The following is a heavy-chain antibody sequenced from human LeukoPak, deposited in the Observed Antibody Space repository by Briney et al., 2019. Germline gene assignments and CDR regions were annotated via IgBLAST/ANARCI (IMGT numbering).Heavy chain of an antibody. D-gene: IGHD3-10*01. J-gene: IGHJ4*02. CDR2: INHSGST. Sequence: PSETLSLTCAVSGGSFSGYYWTWIRQPPGKGLEWIGEINHSGSTNYNPSLKSRVTISVDTSKNQFSLKLSSVTAADTAVYYCARAQYYGSGKIDYWGQGTLVTVSS. V-gene: IGHV4-34*01. CDR3: ARAQYYGSGKIDY. CDR1: GGSFSGYY.